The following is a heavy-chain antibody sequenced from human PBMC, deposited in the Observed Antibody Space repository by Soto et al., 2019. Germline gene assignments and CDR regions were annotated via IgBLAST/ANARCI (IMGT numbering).Heavy chain of an antibody. CDR1: GGTFSSYA. CDR3: ALQWELGGGDDYYDGMDV. Sequence: QVQLVQSGAEVKKPGSSVKVSCKASGGTFSSYAISWVRQAPGQGLEWMGGIIPIFGTANYAQKFQGRVTITADKPTSRAYMELSRLGSEDTAVCYCALQWELGGGDDYYDGMDVWGQGTTVTVSS. D-gene: IGHD1-26*01. V-gene: IGHV1-69*06. CDR2: IIPIFGTA. J-gene: IGHJ6*02.